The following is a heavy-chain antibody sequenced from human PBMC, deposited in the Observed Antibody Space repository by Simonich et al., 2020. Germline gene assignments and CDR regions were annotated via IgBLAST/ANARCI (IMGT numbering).Heavy chain of an antibody. CDR1: GFTFSSYW. J-gene: IGHJ4*02. CDR3: ARNRLDY. V-gene: IGHV3-74*01. Sequence: EVQLVESGGGLVQPGGSLRLSCAASGFTFSSYWVHWVRQAPGKGRGGVSRMNSDGSSTSYADPVKGRFTISRDNAKNTLYLQMNSLRAEDTAVYYCARNRLDYWGQGTLVTVSS. CDR2: MNSDGSST.